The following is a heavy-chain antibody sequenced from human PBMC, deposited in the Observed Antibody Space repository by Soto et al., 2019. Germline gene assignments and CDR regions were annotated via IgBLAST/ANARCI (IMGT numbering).Heavy chain of an antibody. CDR1: GGSIRSGGYS. V-gene: IGHV4-30-2*01. D-gene: IGHD6-13*01. CDR3: ARGLNTAAALDY. Sequence: QLQLQESGSGLVKPSQTLSLPCAVSGGSIRSGGYSWSWIRQPPGKGLEGIGYIYHSGRTYYNPSLKTRVTISVDRSKNQFSLKLSSVTAADTAVYYCARGLNTAAALDYWGQGTLVTVSS. CDR2: IYHSGRT. J-gene: IGHJ4*02.